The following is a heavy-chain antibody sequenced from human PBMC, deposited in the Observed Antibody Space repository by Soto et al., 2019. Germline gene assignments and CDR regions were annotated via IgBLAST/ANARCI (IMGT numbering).Heavy chain of an antibody. D-gene: IGHD3-16*01. CDR3: ARAYQFNYYFDD. CDR1: GVTFRGYS. Sequence: PGGSLRLSCAVSGVTFRGYSVHWVRQTPCKGLEWVTVISDDGSKTYYADSVKGRFSVSRDDSTNMVFLQMSSLRSEDTAVYHCARAYQFNYYFDDWGPRIPVSVSP. V-gene: IGHV3-30*14. CDR2: ISDDGSKT. J-gene: IGHJ4*02.